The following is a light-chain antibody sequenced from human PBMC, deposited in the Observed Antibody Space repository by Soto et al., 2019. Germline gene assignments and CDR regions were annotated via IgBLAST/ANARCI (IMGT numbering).Light chain of an antibody. CDR1: SSDVGSSDL. CDR2: EGT. V-gene: IGLV2-23*01. J-gene: IGLJ2*01. Sequence: QSALTQPASVSGSPGQSITLSCTGTSSDVGSSDLVSWYQQYPGKAPKLIICEGTTRPSGVSDRFSGSQSGNTASLTISGLQAEDEADYYCSSYAGSDTYVLFGGGTKLTVL. CDR3: SSYAGSDTYVL.